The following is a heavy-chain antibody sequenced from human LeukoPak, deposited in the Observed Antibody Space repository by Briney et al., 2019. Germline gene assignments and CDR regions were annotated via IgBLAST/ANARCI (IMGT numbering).Heavy chain of an antibody. D-gene: IGHD4-11*01. J-gene: IGHJ4*02. CDR1: GFTVSSNY. Sequence: GGSLRFSCAASGFTVSSNYMNWVRQAPGKGLEGVSVIYSGGTTYYADSVRGRFTISRDKSKNTVYLQMNSLRAEDTAVYYCARAAPLQYYFDYWGQGALVTVSS. CDR2: IYSGGTT. V-gene: IGHV3-66*01. CDR3: ARAAPLQYYFDY.